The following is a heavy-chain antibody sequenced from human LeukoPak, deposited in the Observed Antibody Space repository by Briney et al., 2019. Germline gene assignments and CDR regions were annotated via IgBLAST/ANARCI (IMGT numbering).Heavy chain of an antibody. Sequence: PGGSLRLSCAASGFTFSRYWMSWVRKAPGKGLEGVANIKQDGSEKYYVDSVKGRFTSSRDNAKNSLYLQMNSLRAEDTAVYYCARLLVYNAGGEAFDHWGQGTLVTVSS. CDR3: ARLLVYNAGGEAFDH. CDR2: IKQDGSEK. J-gene: IGHJ4*02. CDR1: GFTFSRYW. V-gene: IGHV3-7*01. D-gene: IGHD1-14*01.